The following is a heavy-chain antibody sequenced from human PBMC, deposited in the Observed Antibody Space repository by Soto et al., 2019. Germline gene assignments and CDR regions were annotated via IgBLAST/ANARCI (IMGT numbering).Heavy chain of an antibody. CDR3: ARSPHLWFGELLPGMDV. D-gene: IGHD3-10*01. CDR2: ISYDGSNK. Sequence: GGALRLPWAGSGFTLSSYAMHWVRQAPGKGLEWVAVISYDGSNKYYADSVKGRFTISRDNSKNTLYLQMNSLRAEDTAVYYCARSPHLWFGELLPGMDVWGQGTTVTVSS. J-gene: IGHJ6*02. CDR1: GFTLSSYA. V-gene: IGHV3-30-3*01.